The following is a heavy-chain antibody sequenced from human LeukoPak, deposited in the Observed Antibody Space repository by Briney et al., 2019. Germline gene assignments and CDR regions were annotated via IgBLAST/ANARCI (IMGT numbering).Heavy chain of an antibody. D-gene: IGHD3-10*01. Sequence: PSETLSLTCTVSGGSISRGGHYCSWIRQPAGKGLEYLGRISSTGSTNYNPSLRSRVTISADTSKNHFSLKLTSVTAADTAVYYCARDQTYSGSGIYTYFDYWGQGILVTVSS. V-gene: IGHV4-61*02. CDR3: ARDQTYSGSGIYTYFDY. J-gene: IGHJ4*02. CDR1: GGSISRGGHY. CDR2: ISSTGST.